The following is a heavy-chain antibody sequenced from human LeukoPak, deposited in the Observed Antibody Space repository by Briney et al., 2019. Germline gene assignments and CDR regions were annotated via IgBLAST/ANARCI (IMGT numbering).Heavy chain of an antibody. V-gene: IGHV4-38-2*02. Sequence: SETLSLTCAVSGYSIMSGYYWGWIRHPPGNGMEWIGSIYHSGSTYHNPSLKSRVTISVDTSKNQFSLKLSSVTAADTAVYYCAREWRRGYGDYGHDYWGQGTLVTFSS. J-gene: IGHJ4*02. CDR3: AREWRRGYGDYGHDY. CDR2: IYHSGST. CDR1: GYSIMSGYY. D-gene: IGHD4-17*01.